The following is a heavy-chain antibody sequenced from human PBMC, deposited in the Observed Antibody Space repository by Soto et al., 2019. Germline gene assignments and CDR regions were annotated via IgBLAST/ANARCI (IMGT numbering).Heavy chain of an antibody. CDR1: GFSLSTRGVA. D-gene: IGHD3-10*01. V-gene: IGHV2-5*02. CDR2: IYWDDDK. CDR3: AHSPASGSYTYFVY. J-gene: IGHJ4*02. Sequence: QSTLKESGPALVQPTQPLTLTCTFSGFSLSTRGVAVAWIRQPPGKALEWLALIYWDDDKRYSPSLKIQLTIAKDTSKSTMVPTMTNMDPVDTATYYCAHSPASGSYTYFVYLAQGTLVTVSS.